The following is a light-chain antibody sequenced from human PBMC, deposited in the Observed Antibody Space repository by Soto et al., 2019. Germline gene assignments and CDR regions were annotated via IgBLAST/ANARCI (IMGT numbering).Light chain of an antibody. CDR1: SSNIGAGYD. J-gene: IGLJ3*02. Sequence: QSVLTQPPSASGAPGQRVTISCTGSSSNIGAGYDVHWYQQLPGTAPKLLIYGNSNRPSGVPDRFSGSKSGTSASLAITGLQAEDEADYYCQSSDSSLSGWVFGGGTKVTVL. CDR2: GNS. V-gene: IGLV1-40*01. CDR3: QSSDSSLSGWV.